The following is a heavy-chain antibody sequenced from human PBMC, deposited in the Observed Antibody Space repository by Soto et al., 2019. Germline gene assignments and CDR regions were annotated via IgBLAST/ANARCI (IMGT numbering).Heavy chain of an antibody. CDR3: ARAGDFWSGYHSGGLYYYYGMDV. V-gene: IGHV1-46*01. D-gene: IGHD3-3*01. Sequence: ASVKVSCKASGYTFTSYYMHWVRQAPGQGLEWMGIINPSGGSTSYAQKFQGRVTTTRDTSTSTVYMELSSLRSEDTAVYYCARAGDFWSGYHSGGLYYYYGMDVWGQGTTVTVSS. J-gene: IGHJ6*02. CDR2: INPSGGST. CDR1: GYTFTSYY.